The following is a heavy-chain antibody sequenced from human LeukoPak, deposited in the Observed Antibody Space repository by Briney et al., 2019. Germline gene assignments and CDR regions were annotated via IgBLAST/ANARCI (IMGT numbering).Heavy chain of an antibody. V-gene: IGHV3-74*01. Sequence: PGGSLRLSCAASGFTFSSYWMHWVRQAPGKGLVWVSRINSDGSSTSYADSVKGRFTISRDNAKNTLYLQMNRLRAEDTAVYYCARARGYYYYMDVWGKGTTVTVSS. CDR2: INSDGSST. CDR1: GFTFSSYW. J-gene: IGHJ6*03. CDR3: ARARGYYYYMDV.